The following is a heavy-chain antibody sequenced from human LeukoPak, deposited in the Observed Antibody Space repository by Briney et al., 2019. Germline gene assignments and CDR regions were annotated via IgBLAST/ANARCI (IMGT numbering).Heavy chain of an antibody. Sequence: SETLSPTCAVYGGSFSGYYWSWIRQPPGKGLEWIGEINHSGSTNYNPSLKSRVTISVDTSKNQFSLKLSSVTAADTAVYYCARESRYSSSWYKAWFDPWGQGTLVTVSS. CDR1: GGSFSGYY. J-gene: IGHJ5*02. V-gene: IGHV4-34*01. CDR2: INHSGST. CDR3: ARESRYSSSWYKAWFDP. D-gene: IGHD6-13*01.